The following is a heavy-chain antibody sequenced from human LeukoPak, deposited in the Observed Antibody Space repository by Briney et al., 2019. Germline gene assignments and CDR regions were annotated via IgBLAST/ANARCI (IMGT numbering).Heavy chain of an antibody. CDR3: ARDLAVAGSFDY. D-gene: IGHD6-19*01. CDR2: IYSGGST. Sequence: GGSLRLSCAASGFTFSSNYMSWVRQAPGKGLEWVSVIYSGGSTYYADSVKGSFTISRDNSKNTLYLQMNSLRAEDTAVYYCARDLAVAGSFDYWGQGTLVTVSS. CDR1: GFTFSSNY. V-gene: IGHV3-66*01. J-gene: IGHJ4*02.